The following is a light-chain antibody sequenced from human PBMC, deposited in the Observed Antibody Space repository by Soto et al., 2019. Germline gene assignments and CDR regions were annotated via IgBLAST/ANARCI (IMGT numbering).Light chain of an antibody. Sequence: ILLTPSPASLSLSPGDRAALSCGATFYIDTSLAWYQQRPGQAPRLLISDASARATGIPGRFSGSGSGTDFTLTISDLEPEDFALYYCQNHSDWPPITFGQGTRLEIK. V-gene: IGKV3-11*01. CDR2: DAS. CDR1: FYIDTS. CDR3: QNHSDWPPIT. J-gene: IGKJ5*01.